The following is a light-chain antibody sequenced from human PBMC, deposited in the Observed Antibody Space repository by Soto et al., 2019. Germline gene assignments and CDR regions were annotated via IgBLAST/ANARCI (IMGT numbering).Light chain of an antibody. CDR1: QSISSW. V-gene: IGKV1-5*01. Sequence: DIQMTQSPSTLSASIGDRLTITCRASQSISSWLAWYQQRPGKAPKLLIFDASSLESGVPSRFSGSGSGTDFTLTISSLQPEDFATYYCQQSYSTPRTFGQGTKVDI. CDR3: QQSYSTPRT. J-gene: IGKJ1*01. CDR2: DAS.